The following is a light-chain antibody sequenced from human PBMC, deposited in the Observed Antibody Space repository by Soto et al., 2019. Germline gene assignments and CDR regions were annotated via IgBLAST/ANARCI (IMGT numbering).Light chain of an antibody. Sequence: PPSVSVAPGQTATVTCGGNNVGSKSVHWYQQHPGQPPRLLIYGISTRATGIPSKFSGSGSGTEFSLTISGLQSEDFAVYYCQQYSKWPITFGQGTRLE. V-gene: IGKV3-15*01. J-gene: IGKJ5*01. CDR2: GIS. CDR1: NVGSKS. CDR3: QQYSKWPIT.